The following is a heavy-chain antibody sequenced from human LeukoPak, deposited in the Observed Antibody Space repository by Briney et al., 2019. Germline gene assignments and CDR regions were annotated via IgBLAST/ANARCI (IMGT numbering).Heavy chain of an antibody. D-gene: IGHD3-16*01. V-gene: IGHV3-9*01. CDR2: ISWNSGSI. CDR1: GFTFDDYA. Sequence: GRSLRLSCAASGFTFDDYAMHWVRQAPGKGLEGVSGISWNSGSIGYADSVKGRFTISRDNAKNSLYLQMNSLRAEDTAVYYCARNIPVTRWGYWGQGTLVTVSS. J-gene: IGHJ4*02. CDR3: ARNIPVTRWGY.